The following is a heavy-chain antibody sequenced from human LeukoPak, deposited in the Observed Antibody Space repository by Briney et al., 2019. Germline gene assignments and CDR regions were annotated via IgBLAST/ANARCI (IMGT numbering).Heavy chain of an antibody. CDR3: ARDSYYKVDAFDI. Sequence: GGSLRLSCAASGFTFSSYAMHWVRQAPGKGLEWVAVISYDGSNKYYADSVKGRFTISRDNSKNTLYLQMNSLRAEDTAVYYCARDSYYKVDAFDIWGQGTKVTVSS. CDR2: ISYDGSNK. V-gene: IGHV3-30*04. D-gene: IGHD3-22*01. CDR1: GFTFSSYA. J-gene: IGHJ3*02.